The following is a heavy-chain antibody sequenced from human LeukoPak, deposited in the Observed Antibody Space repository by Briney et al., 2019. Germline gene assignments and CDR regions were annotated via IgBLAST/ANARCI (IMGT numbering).Heavy chain of an antibody. D-gene: IGHD6-19*01. CDR2: IYSGGST. CDR3: AREGGYSSGWSWDYFDY. V-gene: IGHV3-66*01. Sequence: PGGSLRLSSAASGFTVSSNYMSWVRQAPGKGLEWVSVIYSGGSTYYADSVKGRFTISRDNSKNTLYLQMNSLRAEDTAVYYCAREGGYSSGWSWDYFDYWGQGTLVTVSS. CDR1: GFTVSSNY. J-gene: IGHJ4*02.